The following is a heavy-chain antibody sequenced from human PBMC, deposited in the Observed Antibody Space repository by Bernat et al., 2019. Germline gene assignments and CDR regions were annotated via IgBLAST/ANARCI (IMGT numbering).Heavy chain of an antibody. Sequence: VQLLESGGGLVQPGGSLRLPCAASGFTFSSYAMSWVRQAPGKGLEWVSAISGSGGSTYYADTVKGRFTISRDNSKNTLYMPMNSLRAEDTAVYYCAKDRATVNTWYFDYWGQGTLVTVSS. V-gene: IGHV3-23*01. CDR3: AKDRATVNTWYFDY. J-gene: IGHJ4*02. CDR2: ISGSGGST. D-gene: IGHD4-17*01. CDR1: GFTFSSYA.